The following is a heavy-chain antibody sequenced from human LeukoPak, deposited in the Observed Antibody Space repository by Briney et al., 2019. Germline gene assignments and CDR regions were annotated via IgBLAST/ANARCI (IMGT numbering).Heavy chain of an antibody. CDR1: GFTFSSYS. CDR3: ARIPYGSGNQFDY. D-gene: IGHD3-10*01. V-gene: IGHV3-21*01. Sequence: GGSLRLSCAASGFTFSSYSMNWVRQAPGKGLEWVSSISSSGSYKYYADSLKGRFTISRDNAQNSLYLQMNSLRAEDTAVYFCARIPYGSGNQFDYWGQGTLVSVSS. J-gene: IGHJ4*02. CDR2: ISSSGSYK.